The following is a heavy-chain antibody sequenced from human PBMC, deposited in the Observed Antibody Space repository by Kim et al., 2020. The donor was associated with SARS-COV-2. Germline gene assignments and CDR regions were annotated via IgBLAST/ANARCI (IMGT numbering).Heavy chain of an antibody. CDR2: IYYSGST. CDR1: GGSISSYY. D-gene: IGHD4-17*01. Sequence: SETLSLTCTVSGGSISSYYWSWIRQPPGKGLEWIGYIYYSGSTNYNPSLKSRVTISVDTSKNQFSLKLSSVTAADTAVYYCARHHYGDYVDYLGQGTLVTVSS. J-gene: IGHJ4*02. V-gene: IGHV4-59*08. CDR3: ARHHYGDYVDY.